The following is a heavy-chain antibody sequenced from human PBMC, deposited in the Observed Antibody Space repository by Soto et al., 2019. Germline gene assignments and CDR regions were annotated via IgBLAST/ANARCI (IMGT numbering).Heavy chain of an antibody. CDR2: ISYDGSNK. V-gene: IGHV3-30*18. CDR3: AKDLGYGTLWFGELGYYYGMDV. D-gene: IGHD3-10*01. Sequence: QVQLVESGGGVVQPGRSLRLSCAASGFTFSSYGMHWVRQAPGKGLEWVAVISYDGSNKYYADSVKGRFTISRDNSEKKLYLQMKSLRAEDTAVYYCAKDLGYGTLWFGELGYYYGMDVWGQGTTVTVSS. J-gene: IGHJ6*02. CDR1: GFTFSSYG.